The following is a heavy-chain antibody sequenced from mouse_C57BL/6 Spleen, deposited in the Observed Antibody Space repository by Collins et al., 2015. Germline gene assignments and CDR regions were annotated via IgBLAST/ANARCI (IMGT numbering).Heavy chain of an antibody. D-gene: IGHD1-1*01. V-gene: IGHV1-26*01. Sequence: EVQLQQSGPELVKPGASVKISCKASGYTFTDYYMNWVKQSHGKSLEWIGDINPNNGGTSYNQKFKGKATLTVDKSSSTAYMELRSLTSEDSAVYYCARYGGSYWYFDVWGTGTTVTVSS. CDR1: GYTFTDYY. CDR3: ARYGGSYWYFDV. J-gene: IGHJ1*03. CDR2: INPNNGGT.